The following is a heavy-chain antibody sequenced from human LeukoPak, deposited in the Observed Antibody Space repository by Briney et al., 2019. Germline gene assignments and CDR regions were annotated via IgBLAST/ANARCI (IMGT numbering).Heavy chain of an antibody. D-gene: IGHD2-15*01. CDR2: ISSSSSTI. V-gene: IGHV3-48*01. J-gene: IGHJ4*02. CDR1: GFTFSSYS. CDR3: AKDQIGYCSGGSCYSFVDY. Sequence: GGSLRLSCAASGFTFSSYSMNWVRQAPGKGLEWVSYISSSSSTIYYADSVKGRFTISRDNSKNTLYLQMNSLRAEDTAVYYCAKDQIGYCSGGSCYSFVDYWGQGTLVIVSS.